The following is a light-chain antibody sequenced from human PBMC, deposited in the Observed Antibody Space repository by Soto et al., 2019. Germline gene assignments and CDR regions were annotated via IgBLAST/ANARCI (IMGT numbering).Light chain of an antibody. Sequence: RASQSVDINLAWYQQKPGQAPRLVIYGASTRATDMPGTFSGSGSWTGFSLHISSLWAEGMAAYSFQQYYGPPPTMGGGTRVDIK. CDR3: QQYYGPPPT. J-gene: IGKJ4*01. CDR2: GAS. V-gene: IGKV3-15*01. CDR1: QSVDIN.